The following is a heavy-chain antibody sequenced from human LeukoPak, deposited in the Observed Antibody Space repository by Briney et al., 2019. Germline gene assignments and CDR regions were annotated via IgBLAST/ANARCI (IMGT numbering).Heavy chain of an antibody. Sequence: SETLSLTCTVSGGSIASDYWSWIRQPPGKGLEWIAYIRNSGITKYNPSLSSRVTISLDTSRNQFSLTLTSVTAADTAVYYCARTLVSGSADSWGQGTLVTVSS. D-gene: IGHD1-26*01. CDR3: ARTLVSGSADS. V-gene: IGHV4-59*08. CDR2: IRNSGIT. J-gene: IGHJ4*02. CDR1: GGSIASDY.